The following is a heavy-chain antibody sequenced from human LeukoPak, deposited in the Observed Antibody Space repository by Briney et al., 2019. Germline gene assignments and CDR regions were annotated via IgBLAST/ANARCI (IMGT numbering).Heavy chain of an antibody. J-gene: IGHJ6*02. CDR2: ISYDGTNK. Sequence: GRSLRLSCAASGFTFDSYGMHWVHQAPGKGLEWVALISYDGTNKDYADSVKGRFTISRDNSKNTLYLQTNTLRPDDTAVYYCARRDYGDALYYGMDVWGQGTTVTVSS. D-gene: IGHD4-17*01. V-gene: IGHV3-30*03. CDR3: ARRDYGDALYYGMDV. CDR1: GFTFDSYG.